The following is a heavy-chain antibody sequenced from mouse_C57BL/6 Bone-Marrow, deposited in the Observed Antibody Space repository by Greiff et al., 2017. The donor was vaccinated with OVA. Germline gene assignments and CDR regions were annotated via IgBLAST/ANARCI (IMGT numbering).Heavy chain of an antibody. CDR3: ASDDYYWYFDF. Sequence: EVHLVESGGGLVQSGRSLRLSCATSGFTFSDFYMEWVSQAPGKGLEWIAASRDKANDYTTEYNASVKGRFIVSRDTSQSILYLQMSALRAEDTAMYCCASDDYYWYFDFWGTGTTVTVSS. CDR1: GFTFSDFY. CDR2: SRDKANDYTT. J-gene: IGHJ1*03. V-gene: IGHV7-1*01.